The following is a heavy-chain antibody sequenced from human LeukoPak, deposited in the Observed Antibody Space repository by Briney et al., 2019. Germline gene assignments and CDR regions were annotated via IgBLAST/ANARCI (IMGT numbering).Heavy chain of an antibody. CDR1: GFTFSSYA. CDR2: ISGSGGST. Sequence: PGGFLRLSCAASGFTFSSYAMSWVRQAPGKGLEWVSAISGSGGSTYYADSVKGRFTISRDNSKNTLYLQMNSLRAEDTAVYYCAKAGLRFLEWLLYYFDYWGQGTLVTVSS. CDR3: AKAGLRFLEWLLYYFDY. V-gene: IGHV3-23*01. J-gene: IGHJ4*02. D-gene: IGHD3-3*01.